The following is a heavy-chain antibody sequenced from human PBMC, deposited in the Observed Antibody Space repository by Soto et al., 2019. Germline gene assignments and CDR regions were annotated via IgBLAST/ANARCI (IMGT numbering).Heavy chain of an antibody. J-gene: IGHJ3*02. CDR1: GYTFTSYG. CDR2: ISAYNGNK. D-gene: IGHD3-9*01. V-gene: IGHV1-18*01. CDR3: ARIKVGRYFDWFPRDAFDI. Sequence: ASVKVSCKASGYTFTSYGISWVRQAPGQGLEWMGWISAYNGNKNYAQKLQGRVTMNTDTSTSTAYMELRRLSSEDTAVYYCARIKVGRYFDWFPRDAFDIWGQGTMVTVSS.